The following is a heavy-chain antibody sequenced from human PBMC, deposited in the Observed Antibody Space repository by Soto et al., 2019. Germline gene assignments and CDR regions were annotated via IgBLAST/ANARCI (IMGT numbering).Heavy chain of an antibody. J-gene: IGHJ6*02. Sequence: SETLSLTCTVSGGSVSSSSCYWGWIRQPPGKGLEWIGSIYYSGSTYYSPSLKSRVTISVDTSKNQFSLKLTSVTAADTAAYYCARGLNEGAPYYYGMDVWGQGTTVTVSS. D-gene: IGHD3-16*01. V-gene: IGHV4-39*07. CDR2: IYYSGST. CDR1: GGSVSSSSCY. CDR3: ARGLNEGAPYYYGMDV.